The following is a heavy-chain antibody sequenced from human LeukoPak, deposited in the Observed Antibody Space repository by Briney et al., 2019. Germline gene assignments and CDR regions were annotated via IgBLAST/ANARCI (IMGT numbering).Heavy chain of an antibody. J-gene: IGHJ6*02. CDR3: GATLEYYYGSGSYSLALYYGMDV. Sequence: GGCLRLSCAASGFTFNSYAMHWVRQAPGKGLEWVAVISYDGSNKYYADSVKGRFTISRDNSKNTLYLQMNSLRAEDTAVYYCGATLEYYYGSGSYSLALYYGMDVWGQATTVTVSS. V-gene: IGHV3-30-3*01. CDR1: GFTFNSYA. CDR2: ISYDGSNK. D-gene: IGHD3-10*01.